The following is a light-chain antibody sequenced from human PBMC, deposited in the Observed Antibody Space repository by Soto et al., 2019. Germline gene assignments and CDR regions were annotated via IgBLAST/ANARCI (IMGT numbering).Light chain of an antibody. CDR2: GAS. V-gene: IGKV1-39*01. Sequence: DIQMPQSPSSLSASVGDRVTITCRASQTITTYLNWYQQRPGKAPKLLIYGASSLQSGVPSRFSGSGSGTDFTLTISSLQPEDIATDYCQQSYSMPLTFGGGTKVEIK. CDR3: QQSYSMPLT. CDR1: QTITTY. J-gene: IGKJ4*01.